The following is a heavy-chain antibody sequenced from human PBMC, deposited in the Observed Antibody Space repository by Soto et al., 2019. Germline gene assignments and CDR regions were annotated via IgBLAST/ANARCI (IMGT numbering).Heavy chain of an antibody. D-gene: IGHD6-19*01. J-gene: IGHJ4*02. V-gene: IGHV1-69*01. CDR2: IIPIFGTE. Sequence: QVQLVQSGAEVKKPGSSVKVSCKASGGTFSSYAISWVRQAPGQGLEWRGGIIPIFGTENYAQKFQGRVTITAYESTSTAYRELSSLRSEGTAVYYCARSQQRVISVAGLFDYWRQGPLATVSS. CDR3: ARSQQRVISVAGLFDY. CDR1: GGTFSSYA.